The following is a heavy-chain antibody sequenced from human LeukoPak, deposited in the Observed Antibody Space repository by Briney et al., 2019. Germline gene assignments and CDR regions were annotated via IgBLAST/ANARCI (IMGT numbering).Heavy chain of an antibody. CDR3: ARGPRITIFGVVMANDAFDI. V-gene: IGHV1-2*02. D-gene: IGHD3-3*01. Sequence: ASVKVSCKASGYTFTDYFMNWVRQAPGQGLEWMGWINPKSGGTVYAQKFQGRVTMTRDMSSSTAYMELSRLRFDDTVVYYCARGPRITIFGVVMANDAFDIWGQGTMVTVSS. J-gene: IGHJ3*02. CDR2: INPKSGGT. CDR1: GYTFTDYF.